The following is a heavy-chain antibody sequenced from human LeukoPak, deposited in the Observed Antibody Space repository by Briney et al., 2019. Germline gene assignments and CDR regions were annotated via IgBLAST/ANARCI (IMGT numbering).Heavy chain of an antibody. Sequence: PSETLSLTCTVSGGSLTNYYWSWIRQPPGKGLDWIGHSYYSGITNYNPSLKSRVTISVDTSKNQFSLRLSSVTAADTAVYYCVRGGSSSWPYYYYYMDVWGKGTTVTVSS. CDR3: VRGGSSSWPYYYYYMDV. V-gene: IGHV4-59*13. J-gene: IGHJ6*03. D-gene: IGHD6-13*01. CDR2: SYYSGIT. CDR1: GGSLTNYY.